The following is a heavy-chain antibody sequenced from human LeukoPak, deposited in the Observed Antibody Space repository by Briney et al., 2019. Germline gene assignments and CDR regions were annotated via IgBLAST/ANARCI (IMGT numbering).Heavy chain of an antibody. CDR1: GYTFTAYY. D-gene: IGHD6-13*01. Sequence: ASVKVSCKASGYTFTAYYVHWVRQAPGQGLEWMGWISAYNGNTNYAQKLQGRVTMTTDTSTSTAYMELRSLRSDDTAVYYCARDSDSRLDYWGQGTLVTVSS. CDR2: ISAYNGNT. J-gene: IGHJ4*02. CDR3: ARDSDSRLDY. V-gene: IGHV1-18*04.